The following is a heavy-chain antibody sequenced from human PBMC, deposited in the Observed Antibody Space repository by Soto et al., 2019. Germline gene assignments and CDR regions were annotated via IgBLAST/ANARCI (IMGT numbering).Heavy chain of an antibody. CDR3: ARASRGYGMDV. J-gene: IGHJ6*02. Sequence: EVQLVESGGGLVQPGGSLRLSCAASGFTLSSYWMSWVRQAPGKGLEWVANIKQDGSEKYYVDSVKCRFTISRDNAKNSLYLQMNSLRAEDTAVYYCARASRGYGMDVWGQGTTVTVSS. V-gene: IGHV3-7*03. CDR2: IKQDGSEK. CDR1: GFTLSSYW. D-gene: IGHD1-1*01.